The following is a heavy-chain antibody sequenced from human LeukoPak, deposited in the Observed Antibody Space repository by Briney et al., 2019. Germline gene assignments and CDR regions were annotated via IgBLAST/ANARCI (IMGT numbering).Heavy chain of an antibody. J-gene: IGHJ4*02. CDR2: IWYDGSNK. V-gene: IGHV3-33*01. CDR3: AFNNNFKY. D-gene: IGHD1/OR15-1a*01. CDR1: GFTFSSCG. Sequence: GRSLRLSCAASGFTFSSCGMHWVRQAPGKGLEWVALIWYDGSNKYYADSVKGRFTISRDNSKNTVYLQMDSVRPEDTAVYYCAFNNNFKYWGQGTLVIVSS.